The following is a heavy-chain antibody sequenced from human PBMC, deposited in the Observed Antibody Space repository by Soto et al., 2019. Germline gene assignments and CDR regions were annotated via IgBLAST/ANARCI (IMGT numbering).Heavy chain of an antibody. CDR3: ARSGSLAPPPL. D-gene: IGHD6-25*01. CDR1: GGSMNSYY. V-gene: IGHV4-59*01. Sequence: QVQLQESGPGLVKPSETLSLTCTVSGGSMNSYYWSWIRQPPGKGLEWIGYIFYGGSTNYNPSLKSRVTISLDTSKNQFSLRLSSVTAADTAVYYCARSGSLAPPPLWGQGTLVTVSS. J-gene: IGHJ4*02. CDR2: IFYGGST.